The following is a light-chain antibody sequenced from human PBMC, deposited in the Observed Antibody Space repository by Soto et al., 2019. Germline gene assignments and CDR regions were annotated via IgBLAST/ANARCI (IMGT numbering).Light chain of an antibody. J-gene: IGKJ1*01. CDR3: QQYSDSSGA. V-gene: IGKV1D-16*01. CDR1: QGISSW. CDR2: DAS. Sequence: DIQMTQSPSSVSSSVGDRVTITCRASQGISSWLAWYQQKPGKAPKLLIFDASTLESGVPSRFSGSGSGTDFTLTISSLQPDDFATYYCQQYSDSSGAFGQGTKVDI.